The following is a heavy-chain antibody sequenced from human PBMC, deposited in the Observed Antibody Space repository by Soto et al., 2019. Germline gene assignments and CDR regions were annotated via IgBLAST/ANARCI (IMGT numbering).Heavy chain of an antibody. D-gene: IGHD3-16*01. Sequence: QVHLVQSGAEVKKTGASVKVSCKASGYNFTSHDINWMRQTTGQGLEWMGWMKPNSGHTNYAQKFKGRVTITRDTSINTAYMELTNVRSEDTAIDYGASDMMTNWGQGTLVTVSS. CDR3: ASDMMTN. CDR1: GYNFTSHD. V-gene: IGHV1-8*01. CDR2: MKPNSGHT. J-gene: IGHJ1*01.